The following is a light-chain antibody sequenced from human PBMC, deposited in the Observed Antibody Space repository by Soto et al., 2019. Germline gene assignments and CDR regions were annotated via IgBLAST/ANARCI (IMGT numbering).Light chain of an antibody. V-gene: IGKV3-15*01. Sequence: EIVMTQSPATLSVSPGERATLSCRASQIVSGNLAWYQQKPGQAPRLLIYGASTRATGIPARFSGSGSGTEFTITISSLQSEDFAVYYCQQYNNWTPLTFGGGTKVEIK. CDR1: QIVSGN. CDR3: QQYNNWTPLT. CDR2: GAS. J-gene: IGKJ4*01.